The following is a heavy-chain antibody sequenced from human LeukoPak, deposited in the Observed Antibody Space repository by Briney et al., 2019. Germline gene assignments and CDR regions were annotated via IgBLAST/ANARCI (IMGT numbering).Heavy chain of an antibody. CDR2: VNPASGGT. V-gene: IGHV1-2*02. Sequence: ASAKVSCKASGYTFTGYYMHWVRQAPGQGLEWMGWVNPASGGTNYAQKFQGRVTMTRDTSIATAYMELNELTSDDTAVYYCAGQKDPRPIDYWGQGTLVTVSS. J-gene: IGHJ4*02. CDR3: AGQKDPRPIDY. CDR1: GYTFTGYY.